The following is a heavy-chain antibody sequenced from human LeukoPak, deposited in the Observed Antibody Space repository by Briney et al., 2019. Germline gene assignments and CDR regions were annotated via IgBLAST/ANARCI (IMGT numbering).Heavy chain of an antibody. V-gene: IGHV4-34*01. Sequence: SETLSLTCAVYGGSFSGYYWSWIRQPPGKGLEWIGEINHSGSTNYNPSLKSRVTISVDTSKNQFSLKLSSVTAADTAVYYCGRLEQWLATPFDYWGQGTLVTVSS. CDR3: GRLEQWLATPFDY. CDR1: GGSFSGYY. J-gene: IGHJ4*02. CDR2: INHSGST. D-gene: IGHD6-19*01.